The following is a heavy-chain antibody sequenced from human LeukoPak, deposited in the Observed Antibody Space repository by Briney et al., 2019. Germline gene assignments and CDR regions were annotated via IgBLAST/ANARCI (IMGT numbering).Heavy chain of an antibody. V-gene: IGHV4-38-2*01. Sequence: SETLSLTCAVSGYSISSGYYWGWIRQPPGKGLEWIGSIYHSGSTYYNPSLRSRVTISVDTSKNQFSLKLSSVTAADTAVYYCARQYRDFYGSGSYAGMDVWGKGTTVTVSS. D-gene: IGHD3-10*01. J-gene: IGHJ6*04. CDR1: GYSISSGYY. CDR3: ARQYRDFYGSGSYAGMDV. CDR2: IYHSGST.